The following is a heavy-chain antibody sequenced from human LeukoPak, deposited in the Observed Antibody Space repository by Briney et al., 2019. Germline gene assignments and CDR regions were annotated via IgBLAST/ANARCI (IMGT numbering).Heavy chain of an antibody. Sequence: PSETLSLTCIVSGDSISNYYWSWIRQPPGKALEWIGCIYYSGTTKYNPSLKSRVTISVDASKNHFSLNLTSVTAADTAVYYCARDRSLGIIDYWGQGTLVTVSS. J-gene: IGHJ4*02. CDR2: IYYSGTT. CDR1: GDSISNYY. V-gene: IGHV4-59*01. CDR3: ARDRSLGIIDY. D-gene: IGHD3-16*01.